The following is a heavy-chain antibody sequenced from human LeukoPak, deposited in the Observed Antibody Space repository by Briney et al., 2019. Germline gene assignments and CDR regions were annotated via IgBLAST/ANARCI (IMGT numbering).Heavy chain of an antibody. CDR3: ARVGYSYVQPIYYYYYYMDV. CDR2: IYYSGST. D-gene: IGHD5-18*01. Sequence: SETLSLTCTVSGGSISSSSYYWGWIRQPPGKGLEWIGSIYYSGSTYYNPSLKSRVTISVDTSKNQFSLKLSSVTAADTAVYYCARVGYSYVQPIYYYYYYMDVWGKGTTVTISS. CDR1: GGSISSSSYY. V-gene: IGHV4-39*07. J-gene: IGHJ6*03.